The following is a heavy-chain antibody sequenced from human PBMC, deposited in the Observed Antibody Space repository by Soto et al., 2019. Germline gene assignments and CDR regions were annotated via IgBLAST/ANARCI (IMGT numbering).Heavy chain of an antibody. CDR1: GFIFSSYA. CDR3: AKVLERWLQLDYFDY. J-gene: IGHJ4*02. V-gene: IGHV3-23*01. D-gene: IGHD5-12*01. Sequence: PGGSLRLSCAASGFIFSSYAMSWVRQAPGKGLEWVSFITGTGGSIYYADSVKGRFTISRDNSKNTLYLQMNSLRAEDTAVYYCAKVLERWLQLDYFDYWGQGTLVTVSS. CDR2: ITGTGGSI.